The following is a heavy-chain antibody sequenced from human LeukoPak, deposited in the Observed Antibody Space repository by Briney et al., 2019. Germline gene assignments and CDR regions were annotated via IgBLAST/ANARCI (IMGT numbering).Heavy chain of an antibody. V-gene: IGHV3-30*18. CDR2: ISYDGSNK. CDR3: AKDRRYYGSGSYMDY. D-gene: IGHD3-10*01. CDR1: GFTFSSYG. Sequence: GRSLRLSCAAPGFTFSSYGMHWVRQAPGKGLEWAAVISYDGSNKYYADSVKGRFTISRDNSKNTLYLQMNSLRAEDTAVYYCAKDRRYYGSGSYMDYWGQGTLVTVSS. J-gene: IGHJ4*02.